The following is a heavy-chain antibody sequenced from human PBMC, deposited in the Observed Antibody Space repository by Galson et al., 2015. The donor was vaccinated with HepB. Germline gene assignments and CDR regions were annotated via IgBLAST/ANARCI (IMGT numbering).Heavy chain of an antibody. J-gene: IGHJ1*01. CDR2: ISSSSSYI. CDR3: AGAIAVASYFQH. CDR1: GFTFSSYS. Sequence: SLRLSCAASGFTFSSYSMNWVRQAPGEGLEWVSSISSSSSYIYYADSVKGRFTISRDNAKNSLYLQMNSLRAEDTAVYYCAGAIAVASYFQHWGQGTLVTVSS. D-gene: IGHD6-19*01. V-gene: IGHV3-21*01.